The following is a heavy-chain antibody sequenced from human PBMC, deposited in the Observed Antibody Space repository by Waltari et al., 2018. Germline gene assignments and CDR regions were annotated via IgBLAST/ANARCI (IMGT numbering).Heavy chain of an antibody. Sequence: QVQLQESGPGLVKPSETLSLTCTVSGGSISSYYWSWIRQPPGQGLEWIGYIYYSGSTNYNPSLKSRVTISVDTSKNQFSLKLSSVTAADTAVYYCARVGMITFGGVIVSDYYYMDVWGKGTTVTISS. CDR2: IYYSGST. J-gene: IGHJ6*03. CDR1: GGSISSYY. V-gene: IGHV4-59*01. CDR3: ARVGMITFGGVIVSDYYYMDV. D-gene: IGHD3-16*02.